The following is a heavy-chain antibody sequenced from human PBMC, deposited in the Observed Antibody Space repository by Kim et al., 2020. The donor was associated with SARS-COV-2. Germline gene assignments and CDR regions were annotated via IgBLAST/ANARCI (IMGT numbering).Heavy chain of an antibody. V-gene: IGHV3-21*01. Sequence: GGSLRLSCAASGFTFITYSMNWVRQAPGKGLEWVSYISSSSSHIYYEDAVKGRFTISRDNAKNSLYLQMSSLRAEDTAVYYCAREPPYTSGFDYWGQGTL. D-gene: IGHD6-19*01. CDR1: GFTFITYS. CDR2: ISSSSSHI. J-gene: IGHJ4*02. CDR3: AREPPYTSGFDY.